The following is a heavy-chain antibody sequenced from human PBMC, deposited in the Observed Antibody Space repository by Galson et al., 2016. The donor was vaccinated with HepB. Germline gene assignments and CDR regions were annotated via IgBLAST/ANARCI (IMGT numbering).Heavy chain of an antibody. V-gene: IGHV1-69*04. CDR2: SLPILPFA. D-gene: IGHD2-2*01. CDR1: GGTFSTYT. CDR3: ARDVGDCSNPRCSVDWLDP. Sequence: SVKVSCKASGGTFSTYTISWVRQAPGQGLEWMGRSLPILPFANYAQKFQGRVTITADKSTSTAYLELSSLRYEDTAVYYCARDVGDCSNPRCSVDWLDPWGQGTLVTVSS. J-gene: IGHJ5*02.